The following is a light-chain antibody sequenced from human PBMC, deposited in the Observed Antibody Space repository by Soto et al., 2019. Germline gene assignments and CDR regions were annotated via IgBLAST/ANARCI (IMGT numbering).Light chain of an antibody. CDR3: QQRSNWT. Sequence: EIVLTQSPATLSLSPGERATLSCRASQSVSSYLAWYQQKPGQAPRLLIYDASNRATGIPARFSGSGSGTDFTLTSSSLEPEDFAVDYCQQRSNWTFGQGTKVEIK. V-gene: IGKV3-11*01. CDR2: DAS. CDR1: QSVSSY. J-gene: IGKJ1*01.